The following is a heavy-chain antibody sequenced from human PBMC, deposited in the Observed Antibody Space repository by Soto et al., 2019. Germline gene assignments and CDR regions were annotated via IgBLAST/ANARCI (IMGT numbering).Heavy chain of an antibody. CDR2: MTPNSGGT. CDR1: GYSFIGYY. CDR3: ARASRIVEKYDF. V-gene: IGHV1-2*02. Sequence: ASVKVSCKASGYSFIGYYIHWVRQAPGQGLEWMGWMTPNSGGTDYAQKFQGRVMMTSETSISTAYMELNSLGSDVPVVYYCARASRIVEKYDFWGQGTQVTVSS. J-gene: IGHJ4*02. D-gene: IGHD3-22*01.